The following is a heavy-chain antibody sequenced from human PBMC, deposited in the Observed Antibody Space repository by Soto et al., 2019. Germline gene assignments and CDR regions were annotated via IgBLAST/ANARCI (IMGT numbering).Heavy chain of an antibody. CDR1: GDSVSSPYY. J-gene: IGHJ5*02. Sequence: QVQLQESGPGLVKPSGTLSLTCAVSGDSVSSPYYWCWVRQSPGKGLEWIGEVFHTGTTSYNPSLRSRVTISMDKSINQFSLDLSCVPAADTAVYYCARSAGWYAIHAWGPGTLVIVSS. D-gene: IGHD6-19*01. V-gene: IGHV4-4*02. CDR2: VFHTGTT. CDR3: ARSAGWYAIHA.